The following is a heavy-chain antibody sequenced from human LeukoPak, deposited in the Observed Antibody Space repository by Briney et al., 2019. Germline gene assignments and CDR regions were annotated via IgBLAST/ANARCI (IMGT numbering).Heavy chain of an antibody. V-gene: IGHV4-39*01. CDR3: ARLGKIQLWPTDPYFDY. J-gene: IGHJ4*02. Sequence: SETLSLTCTVSGGYISSSGYYWGWIRQPPGKGLEWIGSIYYSGSTYYNPSLKSRVTISVDTSKNQFSLKLSSVTAADTAVYYCARLGKIQLWPTDPYFDYWGQGTLVTVSS. D-gene: IGHD5-18*01. CDR1: GGYISSSGYY. CDR2: IYYSGST.